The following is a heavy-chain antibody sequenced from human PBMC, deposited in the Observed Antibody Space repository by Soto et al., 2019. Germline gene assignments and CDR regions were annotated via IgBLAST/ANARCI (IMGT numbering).Heavy chain of an antibody. CDR1: GATFSSYA. CDR2: IIPIFGTA. D-gene: IGHD3-9*01. V-gene: IGHV1-69*13. CDR3: ARANDILTGPGWFDP. Sequence: SVKVSCKASGATFSSYAISWVRQAPGQGLEWMGGIIPIFGTANYAQKFQGRVTSTADESTSTAYMELSSLRSEDTAVYYCARANDILTGPGWFDPWGQGTLVTVSS. J-gene: IGHJ5*02.